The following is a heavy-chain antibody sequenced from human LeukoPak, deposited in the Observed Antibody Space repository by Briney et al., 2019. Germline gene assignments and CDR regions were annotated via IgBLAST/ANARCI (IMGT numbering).Heavy chain of an antibody. Sequence: PGGSLRLSCAASGFTVSSNYMSWVRQAPGKGLEWVSVIYSGGSTYYAHSVKGRFTISRDNSKNTLYLQMNSLRAEDTAVYYCARDPLAVAGTSYWGQGTLVTVSS. J-gene: IGHJ4*02. CDR2: IYSGGST. CDR3: ARDPLAVAGTSY. D-gene: IGHD6-19*01. CDR1: GFTVSSNY. V-gene: IGHV3-53*01.